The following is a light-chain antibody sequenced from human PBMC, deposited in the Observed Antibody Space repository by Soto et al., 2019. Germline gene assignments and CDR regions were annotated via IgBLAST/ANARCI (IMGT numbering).Light chain of an antibody. CDR2: EGS. V-gene: IGLV2-23*03. CDR1: SSDVGNYNL. CDR3: CSDAGSFTFDV. Sequence: QSALTQPASVSGSPGQSITISCTGTSSDVGNYNLVSCYQQFPGKAPKLIIYEGSRRPSGVSNRFSGSKSGNTASLPTSGLHAEDEADYYCCSDAGSFTFDVFGGGTKLTVL. J-gene: IGLJ2*01.